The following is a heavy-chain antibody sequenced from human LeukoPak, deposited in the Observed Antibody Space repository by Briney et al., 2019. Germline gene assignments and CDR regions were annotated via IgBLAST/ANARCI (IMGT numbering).Heavy chain of an antibody. CDR3: ARTLNSSGWRHFDY. V-gene: IGHV3-7*01. CDR2: IKQDGSEK. Sequence: GGSLRLPCAASGFTFSSYWMNWVRQAPGKGLEWVANIKQDGSEKYYVDSVKGRFTISRDNAKNSLYLQMNSLRAEDTAVYYCARTLNSSGWRHFDYWGQGTLVTVSS. D-gene: IGHD6-19*01. J-gene: IGHJ4*02. CDR1: GFTFSSYW.